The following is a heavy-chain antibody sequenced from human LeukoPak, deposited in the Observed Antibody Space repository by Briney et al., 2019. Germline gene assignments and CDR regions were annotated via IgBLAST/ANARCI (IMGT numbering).Heavy chain of an antibody. D-gene: IGHD6-13*01. CDR3: AGRSGYSSSWNY. CDR1: GYTFSGYY. V-gene: IGHV1-2*02. Sequence: GASVKVSCKASGYTFSGYYMHWVRQAPGQGLEWMGWINPKSGGTNYAQKFQGRVTMTRDTSISTAYMELSRLRSDDTAVYYCAGRSGYSSSWNYWGQGTLVTVSS. CDR2: INPKSGGT. J-gene: IGHJ4*02.